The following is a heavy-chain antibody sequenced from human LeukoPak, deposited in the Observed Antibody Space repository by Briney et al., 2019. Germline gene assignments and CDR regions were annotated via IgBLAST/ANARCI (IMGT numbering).Heavy chain of an antibody. J-gene: IGHJ6*03. D-gene: IGHD6-25*01. CDR3: ARGGYSSGWYYYYYMDV. V-gene: IGHV6-1*01. CDR2: TYYRSKWYN. Sequence: SQTLSLTCAISGDSVSSNSAAWNWIRQSPSRGLEWLGRTYYRSKWYNDYAVSVKSRITINPDTSKNQFSLQLNSVTPEDTAVYYCARGGYSSGWYYYYYMDVWGKGTTVTVSS. CDR1: GDSVSSNSAA.